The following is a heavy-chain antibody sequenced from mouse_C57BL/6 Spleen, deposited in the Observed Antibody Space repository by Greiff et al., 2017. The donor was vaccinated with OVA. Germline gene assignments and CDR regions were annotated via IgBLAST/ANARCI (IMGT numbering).Heavy chain of an antibody. CDR3: ARVGGNYSYAMDY. Sequence: VKLVESGPGLVQPSQSLSITCTVSGFSLTSYGVHWVRQSPGKGLEWLGVIWSGGSTDYNAAFISRLSISKDNSKSQVFFKMNSLQADDTAIYYCARVGGNYSYAMDYWGQGTSVTVSS. J-gene: IGHJ4*01. CDR2: IWSGGST. D-gene: IGHD2-1*01. V-gene: IGHV2-2*01. CDR1: GFSLTSYG.